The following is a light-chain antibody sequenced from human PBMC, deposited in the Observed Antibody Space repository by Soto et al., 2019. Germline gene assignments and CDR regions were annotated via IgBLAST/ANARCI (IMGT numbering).Light chain of an antibody. V-gene: IGLV1-44*01. CDR3: AAWDDSLNVVV. CDR1: SSNIGSNT. CDR2: TNN. J-gene: IGLJ2*01. Sequence: QSVLTQSPSASGTPGQRVSISCSGSSSNIGSNTVNWYQQLPGTAPKLLLYTNNQRPSGVPDRFSGSKSGTSASLAISGLQSEDEDDYYCAAWDDSLNVVVFGGGTKVTVL.